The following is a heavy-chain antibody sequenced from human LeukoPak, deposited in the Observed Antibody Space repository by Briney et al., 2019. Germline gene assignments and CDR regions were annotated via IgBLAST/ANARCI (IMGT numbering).Heavy chain of an antibody. J-gene: IGHJ4*02. CDR2: INPNSGGI. D-gene: IGHD3-22*01. CDR1: GYTFTGYY. V-gene: IGHV1-2*02. Sequence: ASVKVSCKASGYTFTGYYMHWVRQAPGQGLEWMGWINPNSGGINYAQKFQGRVTMTRDTSTSTAYMELSRLRSDDTAVYYCARDKVNSEYYYDSSGYYLHDYWGQGTLVTVSS. CDR3: ARDKVNSEYYYDSSGYYLHDY.